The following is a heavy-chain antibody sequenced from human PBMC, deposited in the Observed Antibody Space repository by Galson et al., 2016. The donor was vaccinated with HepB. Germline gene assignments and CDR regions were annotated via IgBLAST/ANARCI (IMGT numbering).Heavy chain of an antibody. CDR3: AKKSPGKELSPPDY. CDR1: GFTFGNYV. J-gene: IGHJ4*02. V-gene: IGHV3-66*02. CDR2: IYSGGGT. Sequence: SLRLSCAASGFTFGNYVMSWVRQAPGKGLEWVSVIYSGGGTYYADSVKGRFTISRDNSKNTLYLQMNSLRAEDTAVYYCAKKSPGKELSPPDYWGQGTLVTVSS. D-gene: IGHD1-26*01.